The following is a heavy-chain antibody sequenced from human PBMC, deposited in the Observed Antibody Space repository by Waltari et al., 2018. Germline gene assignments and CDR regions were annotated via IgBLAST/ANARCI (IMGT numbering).Heavy chain of an antibody. Sequence: EVQLVETGGGLIQPGGSLRLSCAASGFTVSSNYMSWVRQAPGKGLEWVSVIYSGGSTYYADSVKGRFTISRDNSKNTLYLQMNSLRAEDTAVYYCARDRAQYSSSWYGGAFDIWGQGTMVTVSS. CDR2: IYSGGST. J-gene: IGHJ3*02. V-gene: IGHV3-53*02. CDR1: GFTVSSNY. D-gene: IGHD6-13*01. CDR3: ARDRAQYSSSWYGGAFDI.